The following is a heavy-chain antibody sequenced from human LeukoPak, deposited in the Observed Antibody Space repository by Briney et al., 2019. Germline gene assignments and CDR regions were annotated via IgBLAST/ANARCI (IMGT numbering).Heavy chain of an antibody. CDR2: IYSSGNT. Sequence: PSETLSLTCSVSGVSISGHYWSWIRQPPGKGLEWIGNIYSSGNTNYNPSLKSRVTISVDTSKYQFSLKLSSVTAADTAVYYCARLRFLEWLFPWFDPWGQGTLVTVSS. J-gene: IGHJ5*02. CDR1: GVSISGHY. D-gene: IGHD3-3*01. V-gene: IGHV4-59*08. CDR3: ARLRFLEWLFPWFDP.